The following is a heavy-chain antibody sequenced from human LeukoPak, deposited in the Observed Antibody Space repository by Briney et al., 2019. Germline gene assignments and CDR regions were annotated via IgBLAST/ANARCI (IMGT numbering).Heavy chain of an antibody. CDR2: IYYSGST. CDR3: ARGSPVGNS. CDR1: GGSISSYY. V-gene: IGHV4-59*01. D-gene: IGHD3-10*01. Sequence: SSETLSLTCTVSGGSISSYYWSWIRQPPGKGLEWIGYIYYSGSTNYNPSLKSRVTISVDTSKNQFSLRLSSVTAADTAVYFCARGSPVGNSWGQGTLVTVSS. J-gene: IGHJ4*02.